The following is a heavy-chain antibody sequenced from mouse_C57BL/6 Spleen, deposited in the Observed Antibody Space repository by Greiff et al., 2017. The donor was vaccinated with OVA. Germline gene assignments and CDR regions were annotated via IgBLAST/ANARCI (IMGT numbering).Heavy chain of an antibody. J-gene: IGHJ3*01. CDR3: AREGYGNYAWFAY. V-gene: IGHV1-22*01. CDR1: GYTFTDYN. CDR2: INPNNGGT. Sequence: DVKLQESGPELVKPGASVKLSCKASGYTFTDYNMHWVKQSPGQSLEWIGYINPNNGGTSYNQKFKGKATLTVNKSSSTAYMELRSLTSEDSAVYYCAREGYGNYAWFAYWGQGTLVTVSA. D-gene: IGHD2-1*01.